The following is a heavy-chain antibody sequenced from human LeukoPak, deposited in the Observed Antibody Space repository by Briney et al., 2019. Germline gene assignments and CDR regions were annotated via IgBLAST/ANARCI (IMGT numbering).Heavy chain of an antibody. CDR1: GFTFDDYG. D-gene: IGHD2/OR15-2a*01. V-gene: IGHV3-20*04. CDR3: ARASTTYSKFDY. CDR2: INWNGGST. Sequence: PGGSLRLSCAASGFTFDDYGMSWVRQAPGKGLEWVSGINWNGGSTGYADSVKGRFTISRDNAKNSLYLQMNSLRAEDTAVYYCARASTTYSKFDYWGQGTLVTVSS. J-gene: IGHJ4*02.